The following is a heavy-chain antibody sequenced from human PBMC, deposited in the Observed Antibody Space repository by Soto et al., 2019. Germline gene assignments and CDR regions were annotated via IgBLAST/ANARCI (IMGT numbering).Heavy chain of an antibody. V-gene: IGHV1-69*13. CDR3: AGRCRGGNCFSSYAMDV. D-gene: IGHD2-15*01. CDR2: IIPIFGTA. Sequence: ASVKVSCKASGGTFSSYAISWVRQAPGQGLEWMGGIIPIFGTANYAQKFQGRVTITADESTSTAYMELSSLRSEDTAVYYCAGRCRGGNCFSSYAMDVWGQGTTVTVSS. CDR1: GGTFSSYA. J-gene: IGHJ6*02.